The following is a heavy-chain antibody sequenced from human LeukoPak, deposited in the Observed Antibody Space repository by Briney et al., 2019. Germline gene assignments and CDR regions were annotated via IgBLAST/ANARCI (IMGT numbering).Heavy chain of an antibody. V-gene: IGHV3-23*01. CDR2: IGGSNGIT. J-gene: IGHJ4*02. CDR3: ARNENSGWGYFDY. Sequence: WGALRLSCAAPRFTLYSYSLRWGRPAPGEGGGGVSVIGGSNGITFYVGSVKGRFTISRDNSKDTLYLQMNSLRAEDTAVYYCARNENSGWGYFDYWGQGTLVTVSS. D-gene: IGHD5-12*01. CDR1: RFTLYSYS.